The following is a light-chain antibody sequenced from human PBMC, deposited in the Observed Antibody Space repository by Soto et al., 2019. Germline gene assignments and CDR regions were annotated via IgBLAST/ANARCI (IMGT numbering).Light chain of an antibody. Sequence: QSFMGHPSAVSGSPGQSITISCSGTSSDIGAYDFVSWYQQHPGRAPKLIIYEVSHRFSGLSYRFSGSKSGNTASLTISGLQAEEAGDSYCTSFAPGRIYVFGSGTKVTVL. CDR3: TSFAPGRIYV. J-gene: IGLJ1*01. CDR2: EVS. V-gene: IGLV2-14*03. CDR1: SSDIGAYDF.